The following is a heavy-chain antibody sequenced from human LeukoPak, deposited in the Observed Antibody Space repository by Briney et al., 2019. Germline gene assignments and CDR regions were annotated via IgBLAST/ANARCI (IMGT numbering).Heavy chain of an antibody. D-gene: IGHD6-13*01. CDR1: GFTFSSWY. J-gene: IGHJ4*02. V-gene: IGHV3-74*01. CDR3: TAIAVGGLRKFDY. CDR2: ITSDGSTS. Sequence: GGSLRLSCAASGFTFSSWYMYWVRQRPGKGLEWLCRITSDGSTSYYADSVNGRFTISRDNTKNTVYLQMDSLRADDTAVYYCTAIAVGGLRKFDYWGQGTLVTVSS.